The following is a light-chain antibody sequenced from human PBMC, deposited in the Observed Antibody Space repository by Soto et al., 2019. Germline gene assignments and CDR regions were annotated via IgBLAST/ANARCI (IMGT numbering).Light chain of an antibody. CDR3: QQGYNTFWT. J-gene: IGKJ1*01. Sequence: DIQMTQSPSSLSAFVGDSVTVTCRASQPIGTSLHWYQQKAGKAPKVLISAATKLQSGVPSRFTGGGSGTDFTLTISNLQPEDSATYYCQQGYNTFWTFGRGTKVDIK. CDR2: AAT. V-gene: IGKV1-39*01. CDR1: QPIGTS.